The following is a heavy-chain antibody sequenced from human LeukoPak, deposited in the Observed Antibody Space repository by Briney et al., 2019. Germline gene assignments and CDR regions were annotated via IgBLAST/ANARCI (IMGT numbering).Heavy chain of an antibody. J-gene: IGHJ4*02. CDR1: GFTFSSYE. Sequence: GGSLRLSCAASGFTFSSYEMNWVRQAPGKGLEWVSYISSSGSTIYYADSVKGRFTISRDNAKNSLYLQMNSLRAEDTAVYYCARDALWFGEIRYYFDYWGQGTLVTVSS. V-gene: IGHV3-48*03. CDR2: ISSSGSTI. CDR3: ARDALWFGEIRYYFDY. D-gene: IGHD3-10*01.